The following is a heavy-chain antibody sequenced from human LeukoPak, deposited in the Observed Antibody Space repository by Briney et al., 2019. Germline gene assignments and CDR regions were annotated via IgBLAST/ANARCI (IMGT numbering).Heavy chain of an antibody. D-gene: IGHD5-12*01. Sequence: GPSVNLSFKGSGGAFSSYGISWVRQAHGQGLEWMGGIIPIFGTANYAQKFQGRVTITADESTSTAYMELSSLRSEDTAVYYCARGEWLRLEPHYYYGMDVWGKGTTVTVSS. CDR1: GGAFSSYG. CDR3: ARGEWLRLEPHYYYGMDV. CDR2: IIPIFGTA. V-gene: IGHV1-69*01. J-gene: IGHJ6*04.